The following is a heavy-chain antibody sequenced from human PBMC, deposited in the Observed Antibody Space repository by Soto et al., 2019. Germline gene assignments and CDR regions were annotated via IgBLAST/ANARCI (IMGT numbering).Heavy chain of an antibody. J-gene: IGHJ4*02. CDR1: GGPVSSYY. V-gene: IGHV4-34*01. Sequence: PSETLSLTCTVSGGPVSSYYWSWIRQPPGKGLEWIGEINHSGSTNYNPSLKSRVTISVDTSKNQFSLKLSSVTAADTAVYYCARAHRLSWFGEFPLDYWGQGTLVTVSS. CDR3: ARAHRLSWFGEFPLDY. D-gene: IGHD3-10*01. CDR2: INHSGST.